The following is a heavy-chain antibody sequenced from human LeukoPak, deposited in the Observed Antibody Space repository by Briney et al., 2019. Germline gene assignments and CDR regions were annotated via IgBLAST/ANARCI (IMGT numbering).Heavy chain of an antibody. CDR2: IKQDGSEK. V-gene: IGHV3-7*01. CDR3: ATQFDFWSGYYFDL. D-gene: IGHD3-3*01. J-gene: IGHJ2*01. Sequence: GGSLRLSCAASGSTFSTYWMSWVRQAPGKGLEWVANIKQDGSEKYFVDSVKGRFTISRDNAKNSLYLQMNSLRAEDTAVYYCATQFDFWSGYYFDLWGRGTLVTVSS. CDR1: GSTFSTYW.